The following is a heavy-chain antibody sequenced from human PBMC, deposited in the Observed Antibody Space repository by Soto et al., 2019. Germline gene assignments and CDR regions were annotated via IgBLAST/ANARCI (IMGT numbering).Heavy chain of an antibody. D-gene: IGHD6-13*01. J-gene: IGHJ6*02. CDR3: ARDVAAGGVYYYAMDV. Sequence: QVQLQESGPGLVKPSQTLSLTCTVSGGSISSSGYYWNWIRQHPGKGLEWIGYIYYRGTTYYNPSLKSRVTISVDTSKNQFSLKLSSVTAADTAVYYCARDVAAGGVYYYAMDVWGRGSTVTVSS. CDR2: IYYRGTT. CDR1: GGSISSSGYY. V-gene: IGHV4-31*03.